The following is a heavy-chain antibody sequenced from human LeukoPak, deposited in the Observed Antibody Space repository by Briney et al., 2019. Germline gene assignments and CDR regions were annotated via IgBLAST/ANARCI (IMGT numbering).Heavy chain of an antibody. CDR2: ISGDSRHI. J-gene: IGHJ4*02. CDR3: ARFETRGTGDFDN. CDR1: GFTFSSYS. V-gene: IGHV3-21*01. Sequence: PGGSLRLSCAASGFTFSSYSMNWVRQAPGRGLEWVSSISGDSRHILYADSVRGRFTISRDDAKSSVFLQMNNLRAEDTAVYYCARFETRGTGDFDNWGQGTLVTVSS. D-gene: IGHD3/OR15-3a*01.